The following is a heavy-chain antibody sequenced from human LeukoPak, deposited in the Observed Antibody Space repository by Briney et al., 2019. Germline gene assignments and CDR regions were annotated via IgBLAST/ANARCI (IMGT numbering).Heavy chain of an antibody. CDR3: ARGGVAVAGCFDY. D-gene: IGHD6-19*01. J-gene: IGHJ4*02. CDR2: ISYDGSNK. CDR1: GFTFSSYA. V-gene: IGHV3-30*04. Sequence: GGSLRLSCAASGFTFSSYAMHWVRQAPGKGLEWVAVISYDGSNKYYADSVKGRFTISRDNSKNTLYLQMNSLRAEDTAVYYCARGGVAVAGCFDYWGQGTLVTVSS.